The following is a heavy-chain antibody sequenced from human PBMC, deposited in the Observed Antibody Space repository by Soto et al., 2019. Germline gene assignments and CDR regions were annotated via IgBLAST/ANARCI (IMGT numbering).Heavy chain of an antibody. D-gene: IGHD3-10*01. J-gene: IGHJ2*01. Sequence: QVQLVESGGGVVQPGRSLRLSCAASGFTFSSYAMHWVRQAPGKGLEWVAVISYDGSNKYYADSVKGRFTISRDNSKNTLYLQMNSLRAEDTAVYYCARDDQRITMVRGVIMNWYFDLWGRGTLVTVSS. CDR2: ISYDGSNK. V-gene: IGHV3-30-3*01. CDR3: ARDDQRITMVRGVIMNWYFDL. CDR1: GFTFSSYA.